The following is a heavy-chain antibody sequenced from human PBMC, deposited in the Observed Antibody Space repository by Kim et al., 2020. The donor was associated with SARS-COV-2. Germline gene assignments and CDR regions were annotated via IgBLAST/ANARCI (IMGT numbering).Heavy chain of an antibody. V-gene: IGHV1-69*08. CDR2: IAPMLDKT. D-gene: IGHD3-16*02. CDR1: GGTFKSYT. CDR3: ARVASLFGEGH. Sequence: SVKVSCKASGGTFKSYTLSWVRQAPGKGLEWMGRIAPMLDKTDYAQQFQGRFTITADESTSTVFMQLSSLSSEDTAIYYCARVASLFGEGHWGQGTRVT. J-gene: IGHJ4*02.